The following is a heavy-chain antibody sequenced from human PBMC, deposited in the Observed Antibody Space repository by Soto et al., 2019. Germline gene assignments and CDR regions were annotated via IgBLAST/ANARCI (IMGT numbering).Heavy chain of an antibody. CDR1: GFTFSSYA. CDR3: AKAGAVCYTICYYYYMDV. D-gene: IGHD2-8*01. J-gene: IGHJ6*03. Sequence: GGSLRLSCAASGFTFSSYAMSWVRQAPGKGLEWVSAISGSGGSTYYADSVKGRFTISRDNSKNTLYLQMNSLRAEDTAVYYCAKAGAVCYTICYYYYMDVWGKGTTVTVSS. CDR2: ISGSGGST. V-gene: IGHV3-23*01.